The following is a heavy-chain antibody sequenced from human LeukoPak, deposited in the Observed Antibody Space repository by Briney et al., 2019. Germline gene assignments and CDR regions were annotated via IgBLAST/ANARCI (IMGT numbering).Heavy chain of an antibody. J-gene: IGHJ4*02. Sequence: SETLSLTCTVSGDSVSNGNYYWSWLRQPPGKALEWIGYIYYTGKTYYNPSLEGRVTILVDTSRNHFSVKLSSVTAADTAVYYCARSQNYYGSGDYWSQGTLVSVSS. D-gene: IGHD3-10*01. CDR3: ARSQNYYGSGDY. CDR2: IYYTGKT. CDR1: GDSVSNGNYY. V-gene: IGHV4-61*03.